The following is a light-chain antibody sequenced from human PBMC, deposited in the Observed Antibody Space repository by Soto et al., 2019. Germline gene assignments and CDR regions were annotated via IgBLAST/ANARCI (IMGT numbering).Light chain of an antibody. J-gene: IGKJ5*01. V-gene: IGKV1-33*01. CDR3: QQYENLVT. Sequence: DIQMTQSPSTLFASVGDRVTITCRASQTITRWMAWYQQKPGTAPNLLIYDASNLETGVPSRFSGSGSGTDFSFSISSLQPEDIATYYCQQYENLVTFGQGTRLEIK. CDR2: DAS. CDR1: QTITRW.